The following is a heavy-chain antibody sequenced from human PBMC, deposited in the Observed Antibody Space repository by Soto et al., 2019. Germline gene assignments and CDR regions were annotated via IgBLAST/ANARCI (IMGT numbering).Heavy chain of an antibody. CDR3: ARVLGTHTVTTVDAFDI. Sequence: GPPRRSCAASGSTFSSFWMCLVRQAPGKGLEWVANIKQDGSEKYYVDSVKGRFTISRDNAKNSLYLQMNSLRAEDTAVYYCARVLGTHTVTTVDAFDIWGQGTMVTVSS. CDR2: IKQDGSEK. J-gene: IGHJ3*02. D-gene: IGHD4-17*01. V-gene: IGHV3-7*01. CDR1: GSTFSSFW.